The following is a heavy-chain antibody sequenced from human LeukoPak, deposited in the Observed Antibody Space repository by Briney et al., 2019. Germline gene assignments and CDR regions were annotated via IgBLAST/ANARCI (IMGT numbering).Heavy chain of an antibody. Sequence: GESLKISCKGSGYSFTSYWIGWVRQMPGKGLEWMGIIYPGDSDTGYSPSFQGQVTISADKSISTAYLQWSSLKASDTAMYYCARPHQGADSSSWDGNFQHWGQGTLVTVSS. D-gene: IGHD6-13*01. V-gene: IGHV5-51*01. CDR1: GYSFTSYW. CDR2: IYPGDSDT. J-gene: IGHJ1*01. CDR3: ARPHQGADSSSWDGNFQH.